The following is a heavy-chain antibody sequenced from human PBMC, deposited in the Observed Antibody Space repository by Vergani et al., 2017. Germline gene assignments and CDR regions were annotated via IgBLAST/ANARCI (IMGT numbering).Heavy chain of an antibody. CDR1: GFTFSSYA. J-gene: IGHJ4*02. D-gene: IGHD6-13*01. CDR3: AKDRYSINWLGSWDY. V-gene: IGHV3-23*01. Sequence: EVQLLESGGGLVQPGGSLRLSCAASGFTFSSYAMSWVRQAPGKGLEWVSAISASGGSPNYADSVKGRFTISRDNSKNTLSLQMNSLRAEDTALYFCAKDRYSINWLGSWDYWGQGTLVTVSS. CDR2: ISASGGSP.